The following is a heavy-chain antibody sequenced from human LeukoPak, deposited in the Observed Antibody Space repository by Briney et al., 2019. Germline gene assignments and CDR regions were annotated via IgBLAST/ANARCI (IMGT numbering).Heavy chain of an antibody. CDR2: IYHSGST. CDR3: ARAFYSSSWYHKEDFFDY. Sequence: SETLSLTCTVSGYSIGSGYYWGWIRQPPGKGLEWIGSIYHSGSTYYNPSLKSRVTISVDTSKNQFSLKLSSVTAADTAVFYCARAFYSSSWYHKEDFFDYWGQGTLVTVSS. D-gene: IGHD6-13*01. CDR1: GYSIGSGYY. V-gene: IGHV4-38-2*02. J-gene: IGHJ4*02.